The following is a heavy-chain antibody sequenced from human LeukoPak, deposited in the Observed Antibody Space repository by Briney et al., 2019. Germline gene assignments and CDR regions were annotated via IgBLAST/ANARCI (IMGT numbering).Heavy chain of an antibody. CDR1: GVSIRGDTYY. D-gene: IGHD6-19*01. CDR2: YHIGNT. CDR3: VRLWDSTGLYFYYYMEV. Sequence: SETLSLTCTVSGVSIRGDTYYWGWIRQPPGKGLEWIGNYHIGNTYYNPSLKSRVTISEDTSKNQFSLRVNSVTAADTAVYYCVRLWDSTGLYFYYYMEVGVEGTTVTVSS. V-gene: IGHV4-39*01. J-gene: IGHJ6*03.